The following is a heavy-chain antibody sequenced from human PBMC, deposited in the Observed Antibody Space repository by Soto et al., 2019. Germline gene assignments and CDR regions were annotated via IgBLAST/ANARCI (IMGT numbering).Heavy chain of an antibody. CDR3: ASHGYSYGYLFDY. CDR1: GGTFSSYA. D-gene: IGHD5-18*01. Sequence: QVQLVQSGAEVKKPGSSVKVSCKASGGTFSSYAISWVRQAAGQGLEWMGGIIPIFGTADYAQKFQGRVTITADESTSTAYMELSSLRSEDTAVYYCASHGYSYGYLFDYWGQGTLVTVSS. V-gene: IGHV1-69*12. CDR2: IIPIFGTA. J-gene: IGHJ4*02.